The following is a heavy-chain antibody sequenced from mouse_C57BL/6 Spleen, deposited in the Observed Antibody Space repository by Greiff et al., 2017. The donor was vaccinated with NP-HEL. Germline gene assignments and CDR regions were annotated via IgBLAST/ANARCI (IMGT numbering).Heavy chain of an antibody. CDR1: GFTFSSYA. CDR3: TRDLDGYYSFDV. CDR2: ISSGGDYI. J-gene: IGHJ1*03. V-gene: IGHV5-9-1*02. Sequence: EVQGVESGEGLVKPGGSLKLSCAASGFTFSSYAMSWVRQTPEKRLEWVAYISSGGDYIYYADTVKGRFTISRDNARNTLYLQMSSLKSEDTAMYYCTRDLDGYYSFDVWGTGTTVTVSS. D-gene: IGHD2-3*01.